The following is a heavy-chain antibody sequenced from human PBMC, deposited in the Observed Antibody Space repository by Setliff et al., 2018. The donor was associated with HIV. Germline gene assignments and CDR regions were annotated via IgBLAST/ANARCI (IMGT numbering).Heavy chain of an antibody. CDR1: GGSINSHY. CDR2: IYVSRNT. V-gene: IGHV4-4*07. CDR3: ARGGGYSGSDRQPFDY. Sequence: SETLSLTCTASGGSINSHYWSWVRQPAGKALEWIGHIYVSRNTMYNPSLRSRVTISLDRSNNQFSLNLSSLTAADAAVYFCARGGGYSGSDRQPFDYRGQGSQVTVSS. J-gene: IGHJ4*02. D-gene: IGHD5-12*01.